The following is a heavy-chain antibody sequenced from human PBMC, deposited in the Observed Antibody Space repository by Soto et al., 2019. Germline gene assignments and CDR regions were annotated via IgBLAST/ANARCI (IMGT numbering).Heavy chain of an antibody. Sequence: GGSLRLSCAASGFTFDDYAMHWVRQAPGKGLEWVSLISWDGGSTYYADSVKGRFTISRDNSKNSLYLQMNSLRAEDTALYYCAKGKGRHYYYGMDVWGQGTTVTVS. J-gene: IGHJ6*02. D-gene: IGHD2-15*01. V-gene: IGHV3-43D*04. CDR1: GFTFDDYA. CDR2: ISWDGGST. CDR3: AKGKGRHYYYGMDV.